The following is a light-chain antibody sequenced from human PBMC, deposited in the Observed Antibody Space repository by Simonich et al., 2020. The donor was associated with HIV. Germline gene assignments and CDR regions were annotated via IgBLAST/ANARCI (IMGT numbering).Light chain of an antibody. CDR1: QSVLYSSNNKNY. CDR3: QQYYSTPPT. V-gene: IGKV4-1*01. CDR2: WAS. J-gene: IGKJ1*01. Sequence: DIVMTQSPDSLAVSLGERATINCKSSQSVLYSSNNKNYLGWYQQKPEQPPKLLIYWASTRESGVPDRFSGSGSGTDFTLTISSLQAEDVAVYYCQQYYSTPPTFGQGTKVEIK.